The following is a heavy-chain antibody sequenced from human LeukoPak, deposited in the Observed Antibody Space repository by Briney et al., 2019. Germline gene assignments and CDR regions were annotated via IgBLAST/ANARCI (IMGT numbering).Heavy chain of an antibody. J-gene: IGHJ6*03. V-gene: IGHV1-69*05. Sequence: SVKVSCKASGGTFSSYSITWVRQAPGQGLEWMGGIMPLFNTANYAQQFQGRVTITTDESTSTAYMELGSLRFEDTAMYYCARVDRYHYYLDVWGKGTTVTVSS. CDR2: IMPLFNTA. CDR3: ARVDRYHYYLDV. CDR1: GGTFSSYS.